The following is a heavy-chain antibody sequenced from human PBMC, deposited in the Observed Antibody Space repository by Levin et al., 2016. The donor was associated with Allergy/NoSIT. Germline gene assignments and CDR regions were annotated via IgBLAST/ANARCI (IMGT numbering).Heavy chain of an antibody. V-gene: IGHV3-23*01. CDR3: AKGSDAYLPRGATSCDY. Sequence: WIRQPPGKGLEWVSCISASGSSTYSADSVKGRFTISRDNSKNILYLQMNSLRAEDTALYYCAKGSDAYLPRGATSCDYWGQGTLVTVSS. CDR2: ISASGSST. J-gene: IGHJ4*02. D-gene: IGHD3-16*01.